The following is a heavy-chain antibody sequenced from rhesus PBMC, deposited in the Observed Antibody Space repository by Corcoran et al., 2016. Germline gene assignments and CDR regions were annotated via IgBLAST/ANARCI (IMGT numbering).Heavy chain of an antibody. D-gene: IGHD2-15*01. J-gene: IGHJ4*01. CDR3: ASHSRAPFDF. CDR1: GGSIRSNY. CDR2: ISGSGGST. Sequence: QVQLQESGPGLAKPSAPLSLTCGVSGGSIRSNYWRWIRQPPGKGLEWIGRISGSGGSTDYNPSLKRRVTNSTDTSKNQFSLKLSSVTAADTAVYYCASHSRAPFDFWGQGVLVTVSS. V-gene: IGHV4-173*01.